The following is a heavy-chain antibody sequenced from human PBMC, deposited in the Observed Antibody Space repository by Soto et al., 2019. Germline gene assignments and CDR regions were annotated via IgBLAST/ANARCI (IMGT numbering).Heavy chain of an antibody. J-gene: IGHJ4*02. CDR3: AKGNSPVTVY. CDR2: ISSIGSTI. CDR1: GFSFSTSE. D-gene: IGHD3-16*02. V-gene: IGHV3-48*03. Sequence: GGSLRLSCSASGFSFSTSEMNWVRQAPGKGLEWISYISSIGSTIYYADSVKGRFTISRDNAKNSLYLQMSSLRAEDTAVYYCAKGNSPVTVYWGQGSLVTVSS.